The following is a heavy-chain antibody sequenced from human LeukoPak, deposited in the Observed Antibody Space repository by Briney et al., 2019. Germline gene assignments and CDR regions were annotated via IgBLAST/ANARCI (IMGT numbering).Heavy chain of an antibody. V-gene: IGHV3-23*01. CDR1: GFTFSSYA. CDR3: LLFYYYYGMDV. Sequence: HPGGSLRLSSAASGFTFSSYAMSWVRQAPGKGLEWVSAISGSGGSTYYADSVKGRFTISRDNSKNTLYLQMNSLRAEDTAVYYCLLFYYYYGMDVWGKGTMVTVSS. D-gene: IGHD2-21*02. J-gene: IGHJ6*04. CDR2: ISGSGGST.